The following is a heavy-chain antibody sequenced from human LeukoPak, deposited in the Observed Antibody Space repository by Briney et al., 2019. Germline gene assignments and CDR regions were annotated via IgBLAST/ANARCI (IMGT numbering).Heavy chain of an antibody. CDR3: ATETNGRHYDY. J-gene: IGHJ4*02. Sequence: GGSLRLSCAASGFTFSSYEMNWVRQAPGKGLEWVSYISSSGSTIYYPDSVKGRFTISRDNANNFLYLQMNSLRAEDTAVYYCATETNGRHYDYWGQGTLLTVSS. D-gene: IGHD1-14*01. V-gene: IGHV3-48*03. CDR2: ISSSGSTI. CDR1: GFTFSSYE.